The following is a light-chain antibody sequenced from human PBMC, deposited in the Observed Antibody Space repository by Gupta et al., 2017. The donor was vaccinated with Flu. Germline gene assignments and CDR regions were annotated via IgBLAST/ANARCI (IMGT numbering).Light chain of an antibody. Sequence: SSSSVSSPHCASWYQQTTVQPPRTLIYCTNIRSSAVPDRFSGSIVGKKTALTITGAQADDESDYYCVLFMGSTSWVFGGGTRLTVL. CDR2: CTN. V-gene: IGLV8-61*01. CDR1: SSSVSSPHC. J-gene: IGLJ3*02. CDR3: VLFMGSTSWV.